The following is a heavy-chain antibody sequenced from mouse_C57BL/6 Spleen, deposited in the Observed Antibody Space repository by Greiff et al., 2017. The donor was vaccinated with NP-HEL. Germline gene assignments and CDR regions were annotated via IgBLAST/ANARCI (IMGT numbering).Heavy chain of an antibody. CDR1: GYTFTSYT. CDR2: INPSSGYT. Sequence: QVQLQQSGAELARPGASVKMSCKTSGYTFTSYTMHWVKQRPGQGLEWIGYINPSSGYTKYNQKFKDKATLTADKSSSTAYMQLSSLTSEDSAVYYCARESYDYPSFAYWGQGTLVTVSA. CDR3: ARESYDYPSFAY. J-gene: IGHJ3*01. D-gene: IGHD2-4*01. V-gene: IGHV1-4*01.